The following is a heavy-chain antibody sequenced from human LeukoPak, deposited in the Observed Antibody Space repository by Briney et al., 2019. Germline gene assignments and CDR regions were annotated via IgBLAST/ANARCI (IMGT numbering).Heavy chain of an antibody. Sequence: PSETLSLTCTVSGGSISSYYWSWIRQPPGKGLEWIGYIYYSGSTNYNPSLESRVTISVDTSKNQFSLKLSSVTAADTAVYYCARGRSSMVRGYYYYYMDVWGKGTTVTISS. D-gene: IGHD3-10*01. V-gene: IGHV4-59*01. CDR1: GGSISSYY. J-gene: IGHJ6*03. CDR3: ARGRSSMVRGYYYYYMDV. CDR2: IYYSGST.